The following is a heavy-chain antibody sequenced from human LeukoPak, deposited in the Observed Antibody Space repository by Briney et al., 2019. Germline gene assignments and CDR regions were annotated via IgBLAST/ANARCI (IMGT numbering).Heavy chain of an antibody. Sequence: SETLSLTCTVSGGSISSSSYYWGWIRQPPGKGLEWIGSIYYSGSTYYNPSLKSRVTISVDTSKNQFSLKLSSVTAADTAVYYCARDERAAAAGSEYYFDYWGQGTLVTVSS. CDR3: ARDERAAAAGSEYYFDY. CDR1: GGSISSSSYY. V-gene: IGHV4-39*02. D-gene: IGHD6-13*01. CDR2: IYYSGST. J-gene: IGHJ4*02.